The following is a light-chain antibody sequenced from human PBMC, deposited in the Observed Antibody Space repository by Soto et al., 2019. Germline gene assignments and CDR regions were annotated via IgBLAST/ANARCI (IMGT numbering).Light chain of an antibody. Sequence: QSALTQPASLSGSPGQSITISCTGTSSDVGGYDYVSWYQQHPGKAPKVMIYDVSNRPSGISERFSGSKSGNTASLTISGLQAEDEADYYCSSYTTSSTLVVFGGGTKLTV. J-gene: IGLJ2*01. CDR1: SSDVGGYDY. CDR3: SSYTTSSTLVV. CDR2: DVS. V-gene: IGLV2-14*01.